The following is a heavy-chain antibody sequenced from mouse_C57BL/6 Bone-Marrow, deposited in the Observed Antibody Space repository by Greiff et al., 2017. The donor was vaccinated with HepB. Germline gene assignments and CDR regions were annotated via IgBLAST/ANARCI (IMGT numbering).Heavy chain of an antibody. D-gene: IGHD2-5*01. J-gene: IGHJ2*01. CDR3: ARRDSNYFDY. Sequence: EVMLVESGGGLVKPGGSLKLSCAASGFTFSSYTMSWVRQTPEKRLEWVATISGGGGNTYYPDSVKGRFTISRDNAKNTLYLQMSSLRSEDTALYYCARRDSNYFDYWGQGTTLTVSS. CDR2: ISGGGGNT. CDR1: GFTFSSYT. V-gene: IGHV5-9*01.